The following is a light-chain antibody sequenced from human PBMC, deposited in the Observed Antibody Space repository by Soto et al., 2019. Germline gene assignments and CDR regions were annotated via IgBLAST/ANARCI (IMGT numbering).Light chain of an antibody. CDR3: QQRSIWPLT. Sequence: EIVLTQSPAAVSVSPRERATLSCRASQSVSSYLAWYQQKPGQAPRLLIYDASNRATGIPARVSGSGSGTDFTLTISSLEPEDCAVYYCQQRSIWPLTFGGGTKVDIK. CDR1: QSVSSY. V-gene: IGKV3-11*01. J-gene: IGKJ4*01. CDR2: DAS.